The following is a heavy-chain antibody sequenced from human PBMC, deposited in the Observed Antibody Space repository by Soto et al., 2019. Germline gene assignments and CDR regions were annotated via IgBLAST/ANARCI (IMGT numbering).Heavy chain of an antibody. CDR2: LYPGDSDT. J-gene: IGHJ4*02. Sequence: GESLKISFKGSGYSFTSYLIGWVRQMPGKGLEWMGILYPGDSDTRYSPSFQGQVTISADKSISTAYLQWSSLKASDNAMYYCARRRRGYSYGYFDYCGQGTLVTFYS. D-gene: IGHD5-18*01. CDR1: GYSFTSYL. CDR3: ARRRRGYSYGYFDY. V-gene: IGHV5-51*01.